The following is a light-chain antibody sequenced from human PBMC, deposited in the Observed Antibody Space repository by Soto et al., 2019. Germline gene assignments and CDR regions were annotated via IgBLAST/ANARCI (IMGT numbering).Light chain of an antibody. J-gene: IGLJ2*01. Sequence: QSVLTQPPSTSASLGASVTLTCTLSSGYSNYKVDWYQQRPGKGPRFVMRVGTGGIVGSKGDGIPDRFSVLGSGLNRYLTIKNIQEEDESDDHCGADHGSGSNFLVVFGGGTKLTVL. CDR2: VGTGGIVG. CDR1: SGYSNYK. V-gene: IGLV9-49*01. CDR3: GADHGSGSNFLVV.